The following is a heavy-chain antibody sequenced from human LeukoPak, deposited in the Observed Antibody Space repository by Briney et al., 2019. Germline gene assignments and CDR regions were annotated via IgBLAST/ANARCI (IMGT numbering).Heavy chain of an antibody. CDR1: GGSFSGYY. J-gene: IGHJ4*02. D-gene: IGHD3-9*01. Sequence: PSETLSLTCAVYGGSFSGYYWNWIRQPPGKGLELIGEINHSGSTNYNPSLKSRVTISVDTSKNDFSLKLSSVTAADTAVYYCARGRDYDILTGYYNERYFDYWGQRTLVTVSS. CDR2: INHSGST. V-gene: IGHV4-34*01. CDR3: ARGRDYDILTGYYNERYFDY.